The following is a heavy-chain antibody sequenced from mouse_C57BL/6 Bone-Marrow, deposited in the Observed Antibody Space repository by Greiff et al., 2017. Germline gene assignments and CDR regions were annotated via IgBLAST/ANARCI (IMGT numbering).Heavy chain of an antibody. CDR1: GYTFTSYW. V-gene: IGHV1-64*01. J-gene: IGHJ3*01. Sequence: QVQLQQPGAELVKPGASVKLSCKASGYTFTSYWMHWVKQRPGQGLEWIGMIHPNSGSTNYNEKFKSKATLTVDKSSSTAYMQLSSLTSEDSAVYFCAREDPIYYDYDEAWFAYWGQGTLVTVSA. D-gene: IGHD2-4*01. CDR3: AREDPIYYDYDEAWFAY. CDR2: IHPNSGST.